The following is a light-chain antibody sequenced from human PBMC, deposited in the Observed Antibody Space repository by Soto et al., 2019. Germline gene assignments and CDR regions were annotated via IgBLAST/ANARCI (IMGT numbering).Light chain of an antibody. CDR1: SSDVGGYDY. Sequence: QSVLAQPPSASGSPGQSVTISFTGTSSDVGGYDYVSWYQQHPGKAPKLMIYEVTIRPSGVSDRFSGSKSGNTASLTVSGLQAEDEADYYCSSYTGGNPSYVFGTGNKVPX. V-gene: IGLV2-8*01. J-gene: IGLJ1*01. CDR3: SSYTGGNPSYV. CDR2: EVT.